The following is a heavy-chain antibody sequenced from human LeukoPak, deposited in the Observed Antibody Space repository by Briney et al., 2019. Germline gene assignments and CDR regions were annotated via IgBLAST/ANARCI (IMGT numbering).Heavy chain of an antibody. CDR1: GGSISSHY. D-gene: IGHD6-19*01. Sequence: SETLSLTCTVSGGSISSHYWSWIRQPPGKGLEWIGYIYYSGSTNYNPSLKSRVTISVDTSKNQFSLKLSSVTAADTAVYYCAGGDGSGWYPLPWVYWGQGTLVTVSS. CDR3: AGGDGSGWYPLPWVY. CDR2: IYYSGST. J-gene: IGHJ4*02. V-gene: IGHV4-59*11.